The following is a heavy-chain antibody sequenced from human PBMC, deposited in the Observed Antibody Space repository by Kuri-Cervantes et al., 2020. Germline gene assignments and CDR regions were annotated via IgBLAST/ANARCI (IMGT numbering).Heavy chain of an antibody. CDR2: INPKNGAT. V-gene: IGHV1-2*04. CDR3: ARGHGHNTDFDY. J-gene: IGHJ4*02. D-gene: IGHD2-2*02. CDR1: GYTFTDKY. Sequence: ASVKVSCKTSGYTFTDKYIHWIRQAPGQGLEWMGWINPKNGATNYAQRFQGWVTMTRDTSLNIVSLEVARLTDGEAALYFCARGHGHNTDFDYWGQGTLVTVSS.